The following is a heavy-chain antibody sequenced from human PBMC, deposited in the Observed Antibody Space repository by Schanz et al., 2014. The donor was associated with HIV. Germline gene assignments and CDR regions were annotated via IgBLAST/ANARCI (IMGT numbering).Heavy chain of an antibody. CDR1: GYTFTDYF. J-gene: IGHJ4*02. CDR3: ARGAAEMATMTPRRY. V-gene: IGHV1-2*02. CDR2: INPNEGDT. Sequence: QVQLVQSGAAVKKPGASVKVSCKASGYTFTDYFVHWVRQAPGQGLEWMGWINPNEGDTKFAQKFRGRVTMTRDTSISTAYMELTRLRYDDTSVYYCARGAAEMATMTPRRYWGQGTLVTVSS. D-gene: IGHD5-12*01.